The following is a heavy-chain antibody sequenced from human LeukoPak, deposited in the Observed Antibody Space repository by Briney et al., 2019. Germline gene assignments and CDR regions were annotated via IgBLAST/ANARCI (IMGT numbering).Heavy chain of an antibody. V-gene: IGHV3-7*01. D-gene: IGHD2-2*01. Sequence: GGSLRPSCAASGLSFRSYSMSWVRQAPGKGLEWVANIKRDGTEKHYVGSVEGRFTISRDNAKNSLYLQMNSLRAEDTAVYYCARAVAVPAACDYWGQGTLVTVSS. CDR2: IKRDGTEK. CDR3: ARAVAVPAACDY. CDR1: GLSFRSYS. J-gene: IGHJ4*02.